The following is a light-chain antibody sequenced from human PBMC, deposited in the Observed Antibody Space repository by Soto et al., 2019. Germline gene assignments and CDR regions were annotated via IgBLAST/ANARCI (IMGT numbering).Light chain of an antibody. Sequence: EIVCTQSPGILSLSPGDGATLSFRASQSVSSNYLAWYQQNPGQAPRLLIYGTSTRASGIPDRFSGSGSGTDFTLTITRLEPEDFAVYFCQQYGVSPATFGGGTKVDI. CDR3: QQYGVSPAT. V-gene: IGKV3-20*01. J-gene: IGKJ4*01. CDR1: QSVSSNY. CDR2: GTS.